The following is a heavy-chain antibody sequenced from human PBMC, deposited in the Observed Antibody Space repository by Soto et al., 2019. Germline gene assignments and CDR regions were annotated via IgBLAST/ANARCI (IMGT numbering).Heavy chain of an antibody. D-gene: IGHD6-19*01. Sequence: EVQLVESGGGLVQPGESLKLSCAASGFTFSGSAMHWVRQASGKGLEWVGRIRSKANNYATAYSASVKGRFTISRDDSKNTAYLQMNSLKTDDTAVYYCSSVRVTSGWYLWDQGTLVTVSS. CDR1: GFTFSGSA. V-gene: IGHV3-73*01. CDR2: IRSKANNYAT. J-gene: IGHJ5*02. CDR3: SSVRVTSGWYL.